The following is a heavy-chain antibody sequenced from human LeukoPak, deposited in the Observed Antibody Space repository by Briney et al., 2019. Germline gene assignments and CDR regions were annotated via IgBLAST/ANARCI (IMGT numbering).Heavy chain of an antibody. CDR1: GFTFSSYA. CDR3: AREGGYGDYFLGGKYFQH. V-gene: IGHV3-23*01. J-gene: IGHJ1*01. Sequence: PGESLRLSCAASGFTFSSYAMSWVRQAPGKGLEWVSAISGSGGSTYYADSVKGRFTISRDNSKNTLYLQMNSLRAEDTAVYYCAREGGYGDYFLGGKYFQHWGQGTLVTVSS. CDR2: ISGSGGST. D-gene: IGHD4-17*01.